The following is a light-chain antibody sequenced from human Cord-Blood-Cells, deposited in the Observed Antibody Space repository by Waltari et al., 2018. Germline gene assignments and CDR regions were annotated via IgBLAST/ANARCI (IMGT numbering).Light chain of an antibody. CDR1: QDISNY. Sequence: DIQMTQTPSSLSASVGDRVTITCQASQDISNYLNWYQQKPGKATKLLIYDASNLETGVQSRFSGSGSGTDFTFTISSLQPEDIATYYCQQYDNLPFTFGPGTKVDIK. CDR2: DAS. J-gene: IGKJ3*01. CDR3: QQYDNLPFT. V-gene: IGKV1-33*01.